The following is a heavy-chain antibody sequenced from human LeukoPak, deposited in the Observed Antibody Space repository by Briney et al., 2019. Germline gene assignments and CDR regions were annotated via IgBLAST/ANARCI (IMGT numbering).Heavy chain of an antibody. V-gene: IGHV3-30-3*02. J-gene: IGHJ3*02. CDR2: ISYDGSNK. CDR3: AKIYGDYGSPDAFDI. CDR1: GFTFSSYA. Sequence: GRSLRLSCAASGFTFSSYAMHWVRQAPGKGLEWVAVISYDGSNKYYADSVKGRFTISRDNSKNTLYLQMNSLRAEDTAVYYCAKIYGDYGSPDAFDIWGQRTIHTVSS. D-gene: IGHD4-17*01.